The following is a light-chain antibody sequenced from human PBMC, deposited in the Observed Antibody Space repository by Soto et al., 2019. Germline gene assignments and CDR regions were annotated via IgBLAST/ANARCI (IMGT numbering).Light chain of an antibody. V-gene: IGLV2-14*01. J-gene: IGLJ1*01. CDR1: SSDVGGYNY. CDR3: SSYTSSSTRV. Sequence: QSALTQPASVSGSPGQSITISCTGTSSDVGGYNYVSWYQQHPGKAPKVMIYEVSKRPSGVSNRFSGSKSGNTAPLTISGLQAEDEADYYCSSYTSSSTRVFGTGTKVTVL. CDR2: EVS.